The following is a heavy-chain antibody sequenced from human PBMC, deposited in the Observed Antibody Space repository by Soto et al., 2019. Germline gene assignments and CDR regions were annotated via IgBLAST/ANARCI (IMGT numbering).Heavy chain of an antibody. CDR3: AKGGYSYGYPSYYYGMDV. CDR2: ISGSGGST. CDR1: GFTFSSYA. V-gene: IGHV3-23*01. J-gene: IGHJ6*02. D-gene: IGHD5-18*01. Sequence: GGSLRLSCAASGFTFSSYAMSWVRQAPGKGLEWVSAISGSGGSTYYADSVKGRFTISRDNSKNTLYLQMNSLRAEDTAVYYCAKGGYSYGYPSYYYGMDVWGQGTTVTVSS.